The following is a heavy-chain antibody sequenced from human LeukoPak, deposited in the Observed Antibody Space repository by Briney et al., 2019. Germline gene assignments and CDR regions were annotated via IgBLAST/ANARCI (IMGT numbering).Heavy chain of an antibody. CDR2: IYYSGST. D-gene: IGHD3-22*01. CDR3: ARGRRYPNWLSRGPPSH. CDR1: GGSISSSSYY. J-gene: IGHJ4*02. V-gene: IGHV4-39*07. Sequence: SETLSLTCTVSGGSISSSSYYWGWIRQPPGKGLEWIGSIYYSGSTNYNPSLKSRVTISVDTSKIQFFLKLSSATAADTAVYYCARGRRYPNWLSRGPPSHWGQGTHVTVSS.